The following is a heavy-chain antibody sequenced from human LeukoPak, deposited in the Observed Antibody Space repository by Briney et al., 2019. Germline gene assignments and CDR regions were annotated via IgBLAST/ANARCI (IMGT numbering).Heavy chain of an antibody. D-gene: IGHD3-3*01. CDR1: GGSFSGYY. J-gene: IGHJ3*02. Sequence: SETLSLTCAVYGGSFSGYYWSWIRQHPGKGLEWIGYIYYSGSTYYNPSLKSRATISVDTSKNQFSLKLSSVTAADTAVYYWARSPNPGLLRFLEWLPPDAFDIWGQGTMVTVSS. V-gene: IGHV4-31*11. CDR2: IYYSGST. CDR3: ARSPNPGLLRFLEWLPPDAFDI.